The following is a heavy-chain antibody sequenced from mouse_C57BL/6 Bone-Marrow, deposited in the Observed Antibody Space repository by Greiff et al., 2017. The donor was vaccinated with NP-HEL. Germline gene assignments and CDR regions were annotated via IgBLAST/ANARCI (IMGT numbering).Heavy chain of an antibody. CDR1: GYPFPRYW. Sequence: DVQLQASGTVLARPGASVTLSCTTSGYPFPRYWMHWVTQRPGPGLEWIGAIYPGNSDTSYNQKFKGKAKLTAVTSPSTAYMKLSSLTNEVSAVYYCTNGVGSDPYYFDYWGQGTTLTVSS. D-gene: IGHD1-1*01. V-gene: IGHV1-5*01. CDR2: IYPGNSDT. CDR3: TNGVGSDPYYFDY. J-gene: IGHJ2*01.